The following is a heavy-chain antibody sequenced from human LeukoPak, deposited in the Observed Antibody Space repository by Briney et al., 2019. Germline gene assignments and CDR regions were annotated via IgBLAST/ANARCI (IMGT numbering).Heavy chain of an antibody. CDR1: GFTFSSYE. D-gene: IGHD6-19*01. J-gene: IGHJ4*02. Sequence: GGSLRLSCAASGFTFSSYEMSWVRQAPGKGLEWVSYISSSGSTIYYADSVKGRFTISRDNAKNSLYLQMNSLRAEDTAVYYCARDAYSSGLLGLDWGQGTLVTVSS. CDR3: ARDAYSSGLLGLD. V-gene: IGHV3-48*03. CDR2: ISSSGSTI.